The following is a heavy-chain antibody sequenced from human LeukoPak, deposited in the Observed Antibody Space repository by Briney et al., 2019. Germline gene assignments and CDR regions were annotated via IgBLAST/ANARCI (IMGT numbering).Heavy chain of an antibody. J-gene: IGHJ5*02. V-gene: IGHV4-59*08. Sequence: SETLSLTCTVSGGSISSYYWSWIRQPPGKGLEWIGYIYYSGSTNYNPSLKSRVTISVDTSKNQFSLKLSSVTAADTAVYYCARSGSYYDFWSGPNNWFDPWGQGTLVTVSS. D-gene: IGHD3-3*01. CDR3: ARSGSYYDFWSGPNNWFDP. CDR2: IYYSGST. CDR1: GGSISSYY.